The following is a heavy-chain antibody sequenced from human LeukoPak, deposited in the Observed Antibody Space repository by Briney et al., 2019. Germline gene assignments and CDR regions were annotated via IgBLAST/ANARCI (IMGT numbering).Heavy chain of an antibody. CDR1: GGSFSGYY. CDR2: INHSGST. D-gene: IGHD6-13*01. V-gene: IGHV4-34*01. J-gene: IGHJ5*02. Sequence: PSETLSLTCAVYGGSFSGYYWSWIRQPPGKGLEWIGEINHSGSTNYNPSLKSRVTISVDTSKNQFSLKLSSVTAADTDVYYCARQSRVAAAGQVDPWGQGTLVTVSS. CDR3: ARQSRVAAAGQVDP.